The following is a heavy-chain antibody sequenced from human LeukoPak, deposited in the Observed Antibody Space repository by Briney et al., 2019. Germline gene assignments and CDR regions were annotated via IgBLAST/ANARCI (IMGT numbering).Heavy chain of an antibody. CDR1: GGSFSGYS. J-gene: IGHJ4*02. CDR3: ARTTYDRPRVVRD. D-gene: IGHD5-12*01. Sequence: SETLSLTCAVYGGSFSGYSWTWIRQPPGKGLEWIGEINHSVTTNYNPSLKSRGATSLDSSKKQFYLNLSSVTAADTAVYFCARTTYDRPRVVRDWSRGTLVTVSS. CDR2: INHSVTT. V-gene: IGHV4-34*01.